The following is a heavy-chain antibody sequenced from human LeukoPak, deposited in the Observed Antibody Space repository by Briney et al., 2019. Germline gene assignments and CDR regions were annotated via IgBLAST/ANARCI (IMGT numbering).Heavy chain of an antibody. CDR3: ARGGSSKRKNYDY. CDR1: GFTVSSNY. Sequence: GGSLRLSCAASGFTVSSNYMSWVRQAPGKGLEWVSVIYSGGSTYYADSVKGRFTISRDNSKNTLYLQMNSLRAEDTAVYYCARGGSSKRKNYDYWDQGTLVTVSS. D-gene: IGHD2-15*01. CDR2: IYSGGST. V-gene: IGHV3-53*01. J-gene: IGHJ4*02.